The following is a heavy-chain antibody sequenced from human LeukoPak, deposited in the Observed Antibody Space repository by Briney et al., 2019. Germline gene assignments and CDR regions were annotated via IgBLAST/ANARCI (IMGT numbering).Heavy chain of an antibody. D-gene: IGHD3-22*01. J-gene: IGHJ6*02. V-gene: IGHV1-8*01. Sequence: GASVTVSCTASGYTFTSYDINWVRQATGQGLEWLGWMNPTSGNTGYARKFQGRVTMTRDTSISTAYMELSSLRSEDTAMYYCARVAYYYDSAGLYLNYFYGMDVWGQGTTVTVSS. CDR2: MNPTSGNT. CDR3: ARVAYYYDSAGLYLNYFYGMDV. CDR1: GYTFTSYD.